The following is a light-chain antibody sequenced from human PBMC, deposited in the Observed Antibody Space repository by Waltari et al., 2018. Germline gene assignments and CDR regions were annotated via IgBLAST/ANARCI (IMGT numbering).Light chain of an antibody. CDR3: QPYNSYSIM. V-gene: IGKV1-5*03. Sequence: DIQMTQSPSTLSASVGDRVTITCRASQSISDWLAWYQQKPGKAPKLLIYKASSLESGVPSRLSGSGSGTEFTLTISSLQPDDFATYYCQPYNSYSIMFGQGTRLEIK. J-gene: IGKJ5*01. CDR1: QSISDW. CDR2: KAS.